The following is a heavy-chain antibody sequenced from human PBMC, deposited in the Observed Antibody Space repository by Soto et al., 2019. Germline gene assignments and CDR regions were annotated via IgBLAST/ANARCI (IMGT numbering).Heavy chain of an antibody. V-gene: IGHV4-30-4*01. J-gene: IGHJ6*02. D-gene: IGHD5-12*01. CDR1: GGSISSGDYY. CDR2: IYYSGST. CDR3: ARDLRYYENGMDV. Sequence: SETLSLTCTVSGGSISSGDYYWSWIRQPPGKGLEWIGYIYYSGSTYYNPSLKSRVTISVDTSKSQFYLKLSSVTAADTAVYYCARDLRYYENGMDVWGQGTTVTVSS.